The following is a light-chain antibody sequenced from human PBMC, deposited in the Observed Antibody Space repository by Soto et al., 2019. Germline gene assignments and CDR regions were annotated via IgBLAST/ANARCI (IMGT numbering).Light chain of an antibody. J-gene: IGLJ1*01. CDR1: SSDVGGYNY. V-gene: IGLV2-11*01. CDR3: CSYAGSYTYV. CDR2: DVT. Sequence: QSVLTQPRSVSGSPGQSVTISCTGTSSDVGGYNYASWYQHHPGKAPKLVIYDVTKRPSGVRDRFSASKSGNTASLTISGLQAEDEADYYCCSYAGSYTYVFGTGTKV.